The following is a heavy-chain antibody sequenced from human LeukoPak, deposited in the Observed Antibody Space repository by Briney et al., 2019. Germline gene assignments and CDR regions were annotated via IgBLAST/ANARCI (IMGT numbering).Heavy chain of an antibody. J-gene: IGHJ4*02. V-gene: IGHV3-7*01. Sequence: GGSLRLSCAASGFTFSSYWISWVRQAPGKGLEWVANIKQDGSEKYYVDSVKGRFTISRDNAKNSLYLQMNSLRAEDTAVYYCARGEYDYWGQGTLVTVSS. D-gene: IGHD2/OR15-2a*01. CDR3: ARGEYDY. CDR2: IKQDGSEK. CDR1: GFTFSSYW.